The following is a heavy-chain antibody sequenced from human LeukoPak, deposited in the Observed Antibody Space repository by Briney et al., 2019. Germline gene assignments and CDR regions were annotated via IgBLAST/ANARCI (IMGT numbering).Heavy chain of an antibody. Sequence: GGSLRLSCAASGFTFSDYYMSWLRQAPGKGLEWVSYISSSGSTIYYADSVKDRFTISRDNAKNSLYLQMNSLRAEDTAVYYCARCYYDSSGYDYWGQGTLVTVSS. D-gene: IGHD3-22*01. J-gene: IGHJ4*02. CDR2: ISSSGSTI. CDR1: GFTFSDYY. V-gene: IGHV3-11*01. CDR3: ARCYYDSSGYDY.